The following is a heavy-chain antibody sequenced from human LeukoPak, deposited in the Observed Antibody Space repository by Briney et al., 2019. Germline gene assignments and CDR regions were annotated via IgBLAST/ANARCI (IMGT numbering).Heavy chain of an antibody. D-gene: IGHD1-26*01. J-gene: IGHJ5*02. CDR2: IYISGTT. CDR3: ARGVLASGIGCFDP. Sequence: SETLSLTCTVSGGFTSAYFWSWIRQPAGKALEWIGRIYISGTTNYNPTLKSRVTMSVDTSKNQFSLRLRSVTAADTAVYYCARGVLASGIGCFDPWGQGTLVTVSS. CDR1: GGFTSAYF. V-gene: IGHV4-4*07.